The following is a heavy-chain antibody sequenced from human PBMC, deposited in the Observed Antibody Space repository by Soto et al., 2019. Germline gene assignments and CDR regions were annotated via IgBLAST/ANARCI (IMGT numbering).Heavy chain of an antibody. CDR2: ISGSGGST. CDR1: GFTFSSYA. Sequence: ESGGGLVQPGGSLRLSCAASGFTFSSYAMSWVRQAPGKGLEWVSAISGSGGSTYYADSVKGRFTISRDNSKNTLYLQMNSLRAEDTAVYYCAKTAGYYDFWSGFPSSYYFDYWGQGTLVTVSS. D-gene: IGHD3-3*01. V-gene: IGHV3-23*01. J-gene: IGHJ4*02. CDR3: AKTAGYYDFWSGFPSSYYFDY.